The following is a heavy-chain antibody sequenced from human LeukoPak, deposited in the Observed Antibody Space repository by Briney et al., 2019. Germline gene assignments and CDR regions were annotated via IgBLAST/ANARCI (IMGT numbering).Heavy chain of an antibody. CDR1: GGSISNHY. Sequence: SETLSLTCTVSGGSISNHYWSWIRQPPGKALEWIGYNYYSGTTNSNPSLKSRVTISVDKSKNQFSPNLSSVTPADTAVYYCARYTTVAAFDYWGQGTLVTVSS. CDR3: ARYTTVAAFDY. D-gene: IGHD6-19*01. J-gene: IGHJ4*02. V-gene: IGHV4-59*11. CDR2: NYYSGTT.